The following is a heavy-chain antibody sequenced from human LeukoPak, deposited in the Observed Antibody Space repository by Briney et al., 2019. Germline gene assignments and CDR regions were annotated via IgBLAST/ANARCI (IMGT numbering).Heavy chain of an antibody. CDR3: ARQSGYSSGWYGFGNWFDP. CDR2: IYYSGST. J-gene: IGHJ5*02. D-gene: IGHD6-19*01. V-gene: IGHV4-39*01. Sequence: PSETLSLTCTVSGGSISSSSYYWGWIRQPPGKGLGWIGSIYYSGSTYYNPSLKSRVTISIDTSKNQFSLKLSSVTAADTAVYYCARQSGYSSGWYGFGNWFDPWGQGTLVTVSS. CDR1: GGSISSSSYY.